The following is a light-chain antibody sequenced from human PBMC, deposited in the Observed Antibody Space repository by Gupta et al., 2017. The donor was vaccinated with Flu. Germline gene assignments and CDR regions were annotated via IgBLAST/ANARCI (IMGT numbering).Light chain of an antibody. CDR2: AAS. J-gene: IGKJ4*01. V-gene: IGKV1-39*01. Sequence: PSSLSASVGDRVTITCRASQSISSYLNWYQQKPGKAPKLLIYAASSLQSGVPSRFSGSGSGTDFTLTISSLQPEDFATYYCQQSYSTPRTFGGGTKVEIK. CDR3: QQSYSTPRT. CDR1: QSISSY.